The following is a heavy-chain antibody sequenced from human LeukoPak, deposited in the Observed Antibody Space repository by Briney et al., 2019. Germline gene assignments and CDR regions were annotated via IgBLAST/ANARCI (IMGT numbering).Heavy chain of an antibody. CDR3: AELGITMIGGV. Sequence: GGSLRLSCAASGFTFSSYWMHWIRQAPGKGLAWISRINSDGSSTSYADSVKGRFTISRDNDKNSLFLQMNSLRAEDTAVYYCAELGITMIGGVWGKGTTVTISS. CDR1: GFTFSSYW. J-gene: IGHJ6*04. V-gene: IGHV3-74*01. CDR2: INSDGSST. D-gene: IGHD3-10*02.